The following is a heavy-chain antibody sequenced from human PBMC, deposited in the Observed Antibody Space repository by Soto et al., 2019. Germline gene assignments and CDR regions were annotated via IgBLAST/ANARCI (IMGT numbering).Heavy chain of an antibody. CDR1: GFTVSSNY. J-gene: IGHJ6*02. CDR3: ARVRGKYYYYGMDV. D-gene: IGHD6-13*01. V-gene: IGHV3-53*01. Sequence: GVSLRLSCAASGFTVSSNYMSWVRQAPGKGLEWVSVIYSGGSTYYADSVKGRFTISRDNSKNTLYLQMNSLRAEDTAVYYCARVRGKYYYYGMDVWGQGTTVTVSS. CDR2: IYSGGST.